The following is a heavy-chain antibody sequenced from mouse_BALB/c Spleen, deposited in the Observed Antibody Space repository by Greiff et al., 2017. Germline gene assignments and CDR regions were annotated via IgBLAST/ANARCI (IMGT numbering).Heavy chain of an antibody. V-gene: IGHV5-17*02. Sequence: EVQGVESGGGLVQPGGSRKLSCAASGFTFSSFGMHWVRQAPEKGLEWVAYISSGSSTIYYADTVKGRFTISRDNPKNTLFLQMTSLRSEDTAMYYCARSEYGYDGFAYWGQGTLVTVSA. J-gene: IGHJ3*01. CDR3: ARSEYGYDGFAY. CDR2: ISSGSSTI. D-gene: IGHD2-2*01. CDR1: GFTFSSFG.